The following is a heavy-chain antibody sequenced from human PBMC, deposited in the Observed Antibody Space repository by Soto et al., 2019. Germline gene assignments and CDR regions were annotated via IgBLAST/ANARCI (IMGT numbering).Heavy chain of an antibody. Sequence: QVQLQQWGAGLLKPLETLSLTCAVYGGSFSGYYWSWIRQTPGKGLEWIGEIDYSGYTNYNPSLKDRVTISLDTSRIRFSLKLSSVTAADTAVYYCARAWSTTGSGDFDYWDQGVLVTVSS. J-gene: IGHJ4*02. CDR2: IDYSGYT. CDR1: GGSFSGYY. CDR3: ARAWSTTGSGDFDY. V-gene: IGHV4-34*01. D-gene: IGHD1-1*01.